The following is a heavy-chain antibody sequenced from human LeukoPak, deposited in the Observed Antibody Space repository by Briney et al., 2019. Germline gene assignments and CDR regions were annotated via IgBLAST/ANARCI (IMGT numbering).Heavy chain of an antibody. CDR1: GGSISSYY. D-gene: IGHD5-18*01. CDR3: ARGYSYGAYYFDY. V-gene: IGHV4-59*08. Sequence: PSETLSLTCAVSGGSISSYYWSRIRQPPGKGLELIGYIYYTGSTNYNPSLKSRVTISVDTSKNQFSLKLSSVTAADTAVYYCARGYSYGAYYFDYWGQGTLVTVSS. J-gene: IGHJ4*02. CDR2: IYYTGST.